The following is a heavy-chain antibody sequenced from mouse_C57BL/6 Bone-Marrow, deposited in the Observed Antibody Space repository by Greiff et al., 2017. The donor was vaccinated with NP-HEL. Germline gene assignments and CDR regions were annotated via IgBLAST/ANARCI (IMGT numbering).Heavy chain of an antibody. Sequence: EVMLVESGGDLVKPGGSLQLSCAASGFTFSSYGLSWVRQTPDKRLEWVATISSGGSYTYYPDSVKGPFTISRDHAKNTLYLQMSRLKSEDTAMYYCARNAIYYYAPFAYWGQGTLVTVSA. CDR3: ARNAIYYYAPFAY. CDR2: ISSGGSYT. D-gene: IGHD1-1*01. CDR1: GFTFSSYG. V-gene: IGHV5-6*02. J-gene: IGHJ3*01.